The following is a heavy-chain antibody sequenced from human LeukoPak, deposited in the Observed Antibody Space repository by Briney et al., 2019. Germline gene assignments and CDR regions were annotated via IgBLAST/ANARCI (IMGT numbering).Heavy chain of an antibody. CDR1: GFTFSYYA. D-gene: IGHD4-17*01. J-gene: IGHJ4*02. Sequence: GGSLRLSCAASGFTFSYYAMHWVRQAPGKGLEWVAVISYDGSEEYYADSVKGRFTISRDNSRNTLYLQMNSLRVEDTAVFYCAKPLRSTVTTTLYYWGQGTLVTVSS. CDR2: ISYDGSEE. V-gene: IGHV3-30*18. CDR3: AKPLRSTVTTTLYY.